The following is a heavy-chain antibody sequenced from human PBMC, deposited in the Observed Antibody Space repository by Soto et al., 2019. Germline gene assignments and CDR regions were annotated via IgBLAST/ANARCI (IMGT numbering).Heavy chain of an antibody. CDR1: GGSISSYY. V-gene: IGHV4-59*08. CDR2: IHYSGST. Sequence: SETLSLTCTVSGGSISSYYWSWIRQPPGKGLEWIGYIHYSGSTKYNPSLKSRVTISVDTSRNQFSLKLSSVTAADTAVYYCARRLVRGVIDYWGHGTRVTVS. CDR3: ARRLVRGVIDY. D-gene: IGHD3-10*01. J-gene: IGHJ4*01.